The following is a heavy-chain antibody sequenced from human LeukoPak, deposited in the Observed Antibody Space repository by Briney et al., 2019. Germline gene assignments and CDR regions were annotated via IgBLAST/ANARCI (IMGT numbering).Heavy chain of an antibody. CDR1: GYTFTSYA. CDR3: ARGQLSGLKAFYGVFNWFDP. V-gene: IGHV7-4-1*02. J-gene: IGHJ5*02. Sequence: GASVKVSCKASGYTFTSYAMNWVRQAPGQGLEWMGWINTNTGNPTYAQGFTGRFVFSLDTSVSTAYLQISSLKAEDTAVYYCARGQLSGLKAFYGVFNWFDPWGQGTLVTVSS. D-gene: IGHD2/OR15-2a*01. CDR2: INTNTGNP.